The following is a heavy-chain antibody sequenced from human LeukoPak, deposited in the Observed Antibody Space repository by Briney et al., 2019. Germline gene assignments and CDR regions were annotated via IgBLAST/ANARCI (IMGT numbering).Heavy chain of an antibody. CDR2: IYYSGST. Sequence: SETLSLTCTVSGVSISSSSYYWGWIRQPPGKGLEWIGSIYYSGSTYYNPSLKSRVTISVDTSKNQFSLKLSSVTAADTAVYYCARDGPYYAKRNWGQGTLVTVSS. D-gene: IGHD2-2*01. V-gene: IGHV4-39*07. CDR1: GVSISSSSYY. J-gene: IGHJ4*02. CDR3: ARDGPYYAKRN.